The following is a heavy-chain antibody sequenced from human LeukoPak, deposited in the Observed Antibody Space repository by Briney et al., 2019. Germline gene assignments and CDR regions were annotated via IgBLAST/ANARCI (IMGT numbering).Heavy chain of an antibody. Sequence: SETLSLTCAVYGGSFSGYYWSWIRQPPGKGLEWIGEINHSGSTNYNPSLKSRVTISVDTSKNQFSLKLSSVTAADTAVYYCARFDKIGSGSYYNTNPYDYWGQGTLVIVSS. CDR2: INHSGST. CDR3: ARFDKIGSGSYYNTNPYDY. J-gene: IGHJ4*02. V-gene: IGHV4-34*01. D-gene: IGHD3-10*01. CDR1: GGSFSGYY.